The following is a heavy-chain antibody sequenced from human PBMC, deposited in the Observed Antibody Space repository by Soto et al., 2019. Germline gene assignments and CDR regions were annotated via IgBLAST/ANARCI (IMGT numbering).Heavy chain of an antibody. V-gene: IGHV3-23*01. J-gene: IGHJ6*03. Sequence: DVQLLESGGGLVQPGGSLRLSCAASGFTFSSYAMTWVRQAPGKGLEWVSAISGSGGSTYYADSVKGRFTISRDNSKNTLFLQMNSLRAEDTAVYYCARGKLLSFYYYYCMDVWGKGTTVTVSS. CDR3: ARGKLLSFYYYYCMDV. CDR1: GFTFSSYA. D-gene: IGHD3-10*01. CDR2: ISGSGGST.